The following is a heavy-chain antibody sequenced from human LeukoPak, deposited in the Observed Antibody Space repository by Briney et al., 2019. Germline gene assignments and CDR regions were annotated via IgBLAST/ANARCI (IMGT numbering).Heavy chain of an antibody. CDR3: ARQTYFQDSSGYYIDY. CDR1: GYTFSGHY. V-gene: IGHV1-2*06. Sequence: ASVKVSCKASGYTFSGHYIHWVRQAPGQGLEWMGRINPNSGATIYAQNFQDRVTMTRDTSISTAHMELSRLSPDDAAIYFCARQTYFQDSSGYYIDYWGQGSLVAVSS. CDR2: INPNSGAT. D-gene: IGHD3-22*01. J-gene: IGHJ4*02.